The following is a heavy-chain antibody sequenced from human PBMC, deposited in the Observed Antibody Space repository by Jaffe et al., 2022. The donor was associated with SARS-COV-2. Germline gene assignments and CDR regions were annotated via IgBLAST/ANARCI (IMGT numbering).Heavy chain of an antibody. Sequence: QVQLQESGPGLVKPSETLSLTCTVSGGSISSNCWSWVRQPPGKGVDWIAYLCYGGSINYNPSLKSRVTISVDTSKSQFSLKVRSVTAADTAVYYCARASGGNSPMEVWGKGTTVTVSS. V-gene: IGHV4-59*01. CDR3: ARASGGNSPMEV. CDR2: LCYGGSI. CDR1: GGSISSNC. D-gene: IGHD2-8*02. J-gene: IGHJ6*04.